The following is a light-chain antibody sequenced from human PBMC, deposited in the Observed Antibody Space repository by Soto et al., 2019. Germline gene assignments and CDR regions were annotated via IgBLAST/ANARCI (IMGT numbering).Light chain of an antibody. J-gene: IGLJ2*01. CDR3: QSYDSSLRVVV. V-gene: IGLV1-40*01. Sequence: QPVLTQPPSVSGAPGQRVTISCTGSSSNIGAGYDVHWYQQLPGTAPKLLIYTNSNRPSGVPDRFSGSKSGTSASLAITGLQAEDEADYYCQSYDSSLRVVVFGGGTKLTVL. CDR1: SSNIGAGYD. CDR2: TNS.